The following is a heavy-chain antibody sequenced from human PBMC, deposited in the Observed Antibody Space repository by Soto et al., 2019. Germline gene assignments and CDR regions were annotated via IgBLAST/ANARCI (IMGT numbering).Heavy chain of an antibody. J-gene: IGHJ6*02. CDR2: ISYDGSNK. CDR3: AKDRRYCSSTSCYYPYGMDV. Sequence: GGSLRLSCAASGFTFSSYGMHWVRQAPGKGLEWVAVISYDGSNKYYADSVKGRFTISRDNSENTLYLQMNSLRAEDTAVYYCAKDRRYCSSTSCYYPYGMDVWGQGTTVTVSS. CDR1: GFTFSSYG. D-gene: IGHD2-2*01. V-gene: IGHV3-30*18.